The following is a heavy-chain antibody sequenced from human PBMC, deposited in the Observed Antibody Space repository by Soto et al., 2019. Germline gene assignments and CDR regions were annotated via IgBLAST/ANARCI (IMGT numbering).Heavy chain of an antibody. Sequence: EVQLVESGGGLVKPGGSLRLSCAASGFTFSNAWMNWVRQAPGKGLEWVGRIKSKTDGGTTDYAAPVKGRFTISRDDSKNTLYLQMNSLKTEDTAVYYCTTVDPSRLTIFGVVTGLDVWGQGTTVTVSS. CDR1: GFTFSNAW. V-gene: IGHV3-15*07. CDR3: TTVDPSRLTIFGVVTGLDV. D-gene: IGHD3-3*01. J-gene: IGHJ6*02. CDR2: IKSKTDGGTT.